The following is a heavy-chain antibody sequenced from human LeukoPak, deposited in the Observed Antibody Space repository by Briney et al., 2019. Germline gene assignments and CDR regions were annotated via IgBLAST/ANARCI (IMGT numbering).Heavy chain of an antibody. CDR3: AKDGLLFSGGSWPAYYFDY. CDR2: ISWNSGSI. Sequence: GRSLRLSCAASGFTFDDYAMHWVRQAPGKGLEWVSGISWNSGSIGYADSVKGRFTISRDNAKNSLYLQMNSLRTEDTALYYCAKDGLLFSGGSWPAYYFDYWGQGTLVTVSS. CDR1: GFTFDDYA. J-gene: IGHJ4*02. D-gene: IGHD6-13*01. V-gene: IGHV3-9*01.